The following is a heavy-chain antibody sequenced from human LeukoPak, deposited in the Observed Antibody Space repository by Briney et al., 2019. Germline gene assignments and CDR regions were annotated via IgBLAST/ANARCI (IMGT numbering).Heavy chain of an antibody. Sequence: ASVKVSCKVSGYTLTELSMHWVRQAPGKGLEWMGGFDPEDGETIYAQKFQGRVTMTEDTSTDTAYMELSSLRSEDTAVYYCATEGKRIAVAGTAVDYWGQGTLVTVSS. CDR2: FDPEDGET. J-gene: IGHJ4*02. CDR3: ATEGKRIAVAGTAVDY. D-gene: IGHD6-19*01. CDR1: GYTLTELS. V-gene: IGHV1-24*01.